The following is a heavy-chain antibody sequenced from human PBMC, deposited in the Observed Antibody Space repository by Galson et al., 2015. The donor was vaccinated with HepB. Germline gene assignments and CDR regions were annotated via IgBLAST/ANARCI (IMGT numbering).Heavy chain of an antibody. J-gene: IGHJ4*02. CDR3: ASEAAMADGPVLYYFDY. CDR2: IIPILGIA. V-gene: IGHV1-69*04. CDR1: GGTFSSYA. D-gene: IGHD5-18*01. Sequence: SVKVSCKASGGTFSSYAISWVRQAPGQGLEWMGRIIPILGIANYAQKFQGRVTITADKSTSTAYMELSSLRSEDTVVYCCASEAAMADGPVLYYFDYWGQGTLVTVSS.